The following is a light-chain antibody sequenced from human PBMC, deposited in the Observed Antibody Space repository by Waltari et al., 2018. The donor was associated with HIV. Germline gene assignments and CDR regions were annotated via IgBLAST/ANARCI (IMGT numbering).Light chain of an antibody. CDR3: QQSYTTLRT. CDR2: AAS. CDR1: QAISNY. J-gene: IGKJ1*01. V-gene: IGKV1-39*01. Sequence: DIQMTQSPSSLSASVGGRVTINCRASQAISNYLNWYQQKPGQAPKLLIYAASTLHGGGPSRFSGSGSGTEFTLTISSLQPEDFAIYYCQQSYTTLRTFGQGTKVEIK.